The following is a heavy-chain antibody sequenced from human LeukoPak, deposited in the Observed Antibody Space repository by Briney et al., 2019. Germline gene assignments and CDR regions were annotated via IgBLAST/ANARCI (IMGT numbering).Heavy chain of an antibody. CDR2: IHYNGST. CDR1: RGSIRSHY. V-gene: IGHV4-59*11. J-gene: IGHJ3*02. D-gene: IGHD5-12*01. Sequence: SETLSLTCTVSRGSIRSHYWSWIRQPPGKGLEWIGYIHYNGSTNYSPSLKSRVTISLDTSKNHFSLKLRSVTAADTALYFCARGLVLATDDAFDIWGQGTLVTVSS. CDR3: ARGLVLATDDAFDI.